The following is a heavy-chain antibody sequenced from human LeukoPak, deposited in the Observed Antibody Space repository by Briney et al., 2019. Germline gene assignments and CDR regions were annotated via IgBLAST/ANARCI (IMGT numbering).Heavy chain of an antibody. J-gene: IGHJ4*02. V-gene: IGHV3-23*01. CDR1: GFTFSSYA. Sequence: PGGSLRLSCAASGFTFSSYAMSWVRQAPGKGLEWVSAISGSGGSTYYADSVKGRFTISRDNSKTTLYLQMNSLRAEDTAVYYCAKWEYSSGWTYFDYWGQGTLVTVSS. CDR2: ISGSGGST. CDR3: AKWEYSSGWTYFDY. D-gene: IGHD6-19*01.